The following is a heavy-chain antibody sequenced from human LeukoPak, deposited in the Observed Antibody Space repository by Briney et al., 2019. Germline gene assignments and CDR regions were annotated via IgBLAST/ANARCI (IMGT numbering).Heavy chain of an antibody. CDR1: GGSISSSSYY. J-gene: IGHJ1*01. Sequence: PSETLSLTCTVSGGSISSSSYYWGWIRQPPGTGLEWIGSIYYNGSTYYNPSLKSRVTISVDTSKNQFSLKLSSVTAADTAVYYCARAQLPDYGGKGPAEYFHDWARAPWSPSPQ. CDR3: ARAQLPDYGGKGPAEYFHD. V-gene: IGHV4-39*07. CDR2: IYYNGST. D-gene: IGHD4-23*01.